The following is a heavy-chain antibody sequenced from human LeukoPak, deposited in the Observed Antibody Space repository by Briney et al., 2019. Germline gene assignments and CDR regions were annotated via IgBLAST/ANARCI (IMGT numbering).Heavy chain of an antibody. J-gene: IGHJ4*02. CDR3: ARVEMATPHFDY. D-gene: IGHD5-24*01. CDR2: ISSSSSYI. Sequence: GGSLRLSCAASRFTFSSYSMNWVRQAPGKGLEWVSSISSSSSYIYYADSVKGRFTISRDNAKNSLYLQMNSLRAEDTAVYYCARVEMATPHFDYWGQGTLVTVSS. CDR1: RFTFSSYS. V-gene: IGHV3-21*01.